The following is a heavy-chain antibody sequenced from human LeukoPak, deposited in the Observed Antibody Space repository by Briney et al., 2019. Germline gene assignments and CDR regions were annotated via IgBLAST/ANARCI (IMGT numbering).Heavy chain of an antibody. V-gene: IGHV4-34*01. CDR2: INHSGST. J-gene: IGHJ6*03. D-gene: IGHD3-3*01. CDR3: ARGGQSGNHYYYYMDV. Sequence: SETLSLTCAVYGGSFSGYYWSWIRQPPGKGLEWIGEINHSGSTNYNPSLKSRVTISVDTSKNQFSLKLSSVTAADTAVYYCARGGQSGNHYYYYMDVWGKGTTVTVSS. CDR1: GGSFSGYY.